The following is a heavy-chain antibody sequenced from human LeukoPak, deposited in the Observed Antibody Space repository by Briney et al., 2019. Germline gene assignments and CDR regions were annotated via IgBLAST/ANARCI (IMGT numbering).Heavy chain of an antibody. D-gene: IGHD6-19*01. CDR3: ARGASLYSSGWYYAY. CDR2: IYSGGST. J-gene: IGHJ4*02. V-gene: IGHV3-66*02. Sequence: GGSLRLSCAASGFNVNNNYMSWVRQAPGKGLEWVSVIYSGGSTYYADSVKGRFTISRDNSKNAPYLQMNSLKAEDTAVYYCARGASLYSSGWYYAYWGQGTLVTVSS. CDR1: GFNVNNNY.